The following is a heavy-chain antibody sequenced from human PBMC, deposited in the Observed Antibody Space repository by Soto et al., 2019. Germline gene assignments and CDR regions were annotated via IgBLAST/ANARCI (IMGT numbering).Heavy chain of an antibody. V-gene: IGHV3-23*01. J-gene: IGHJ4*01. CDR1: GFTFETYA. D-gene: IGHD3-3*01. CDR2: INGAPPTT. CDR3: TKGRYEEGFLSGGAEEY. Sequence: PGGSLRLSCAAPGFTFETYAMSSVRQLPRNRLERVSPINGAPPTTLHADSVKGRFTMSRNQSKTTIYLQMDSVRVEDTAFYYCTKGRYEEGFLSGGAEEYWGGGRRVTVCS.